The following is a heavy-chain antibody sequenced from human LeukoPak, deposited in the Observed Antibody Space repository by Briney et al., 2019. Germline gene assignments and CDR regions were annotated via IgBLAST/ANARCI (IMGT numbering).Heavy chain of an antibody. V-gene: IGHV4-39*01. D-gene: IGHD4-23*01. J-gene: IGHJ4*02. CDR1: SGSISSSSYY. Sequence: PSETLSLTCTVSSGSISSSSYYWGWIRQPPGKGLEWIGSIYYSGSTYYNPSLKSRVTISVDTSKNQSSLKLSSVTAADTAVYYCARMGENGGYTTTFDYWGQGTLVTVSS. CDR2: IYYSGST. CDR3: ARMGENGGYTTTFDY.